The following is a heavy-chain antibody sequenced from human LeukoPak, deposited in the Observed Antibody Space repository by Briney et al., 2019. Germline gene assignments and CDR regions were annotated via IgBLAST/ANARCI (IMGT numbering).Heavy chain of an antibody. Sequence: VASVKVSCKASGYTFTGYYMHWVRQAPGQGLEWMGWINPNSGGTNYAQKFQGRVTMTRDTSISTAYMELSRLRSDDTAVYYCARDHPIVVVPGDWFDPWGQGTLVTVSS. V-gene: IGHV1-2*02. J-gene: IGHJ5*02. CDR1: GYTFTGYY. D-gene: IGHD2-2*01. CDR3: ARDHPIVVVPGDWFDP. CDR2: INPNSGGT.